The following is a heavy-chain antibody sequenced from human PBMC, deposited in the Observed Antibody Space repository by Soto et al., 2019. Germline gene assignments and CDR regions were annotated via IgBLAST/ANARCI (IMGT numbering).Heavy chain of an antibody. CDR2: SYYSGST. CDR1: GGSISSYY. J-gene: IGHJ6*02. D-gene: IGHD3-3*01. CDR3: ARHRFGYYYGMDV. V-gene: IGHV4-59*08. Sequence: QVQLQESGPGLVKPSETLSLTCTVSGGSISSYYWSWIRQPPGKGLEWIGYSYYSGSTNYNPSLKSRVTISVDTSKNQFSLKLSSVTAADTAVYYCARHRFGYYYGMDVWGQGTTVTVSS.